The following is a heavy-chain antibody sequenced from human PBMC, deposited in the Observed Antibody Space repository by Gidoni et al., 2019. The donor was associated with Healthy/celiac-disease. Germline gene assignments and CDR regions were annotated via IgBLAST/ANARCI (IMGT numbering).Heavy chain of an antibody. D-gene: IGHD2-2*01. CDR1: GFTFSSYG. Sequence: QVQLVESGGGVGQPGRSLRLSCAASGFTFSSYGLHWVRQAPGKGLEWVSVISYDGSNNYYADSVKGRFTISRDNSKNTLYLQMNSLRAEDTAVYYCAKGTPAAMSTHDAFDIWGQGTMVTVSS. CDR3: AKGTPAAMSTHDAFDI. CDR2: ISYDGSNN. J-gene: IGHJ3*02. V-gene: IGHV3-30*18.